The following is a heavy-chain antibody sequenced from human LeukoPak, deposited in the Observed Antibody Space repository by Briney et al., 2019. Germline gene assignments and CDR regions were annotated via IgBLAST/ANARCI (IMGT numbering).Heavy chain of an antibody. CDR3: ARGLGWKVATMGLFYMDV. CDR1: GGSFSGYD. J-gene: IGHJ6*03. V-gene: IGHV4-34*01. D-gene: IGHD5-24*01. Sequence: SDTLSLTCGVSGGSFSGYDWSWVRQSPGKRLEWIGEINDGGDTNYNPSLKSRVTISKDTSKNQFSLKVTSVTAADTAVYYCARGLGWKVATMGLFYMDVWGEGATVTVSS. CDR2: INDGGDT.